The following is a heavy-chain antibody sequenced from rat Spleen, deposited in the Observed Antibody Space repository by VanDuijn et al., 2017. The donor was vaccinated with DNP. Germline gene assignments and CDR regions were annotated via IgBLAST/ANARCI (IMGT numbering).Heavy chain of an antibody. CDR3: TSYYSGDFHY. Sequence: QVQLMESGPGLVQPSETLSLTCTVSGFSLTSKSVSWVRQPPGKGLEWMGIIWGDGNTDYNSALKSRLSINRDTSKSQVFLKMNSLQTDDTAIYYCTSYYSGDFHYWGQGVMVTVSS. D-gene: IGHD1-1*01. J-gene: IGHJ2*01. CDR2: IWGDGNT. V-gene: IGHV2S75*01. CDR1: GFSLTSKS.